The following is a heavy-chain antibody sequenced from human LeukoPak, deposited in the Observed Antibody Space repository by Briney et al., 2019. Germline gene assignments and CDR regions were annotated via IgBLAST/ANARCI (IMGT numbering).Heavy chain of an antibody. CDR2: ISGSGGST. CDR3: ARDRHWYSSGWYSHGGDAFDI. CDR1: GFTFSSYG. D-gene: IGHD6-19*01. V-gene: IGHV3-23*01. Sequence: PGGTLRLSCAASGFTFSSYGMSWVRQAPGKGLEWVSAISGSGGSTYYADSVKGRFTISRDNAKNLLYLQMNSLRAEDTAVYYCARDRHWYSSGWYSHGGDAFDIWGQGTMVTVSS. J-gene: IGHJ3*02.